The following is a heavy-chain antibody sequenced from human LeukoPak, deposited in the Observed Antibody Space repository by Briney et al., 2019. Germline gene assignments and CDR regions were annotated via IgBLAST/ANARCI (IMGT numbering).Heavy chain of an antibody. CDR2: MKGDGSEI. V-gene: IGHV3-7*03. D-gene: IGHD2-15*01. Sequence: GGSLRLSCAASGFTFSNAWMTWVRQAPGKGLEWVANMKGDGSEIYYVDSVKGRFTISRDNAKNSLYLQMNNLRAEDTAIYYCARDLGWLLLDYWGQGTLVTVSS. CDR1: GFTFSNAW. CDR3: ARDLGWLLLDY. J-gene: IGHJ4*02.